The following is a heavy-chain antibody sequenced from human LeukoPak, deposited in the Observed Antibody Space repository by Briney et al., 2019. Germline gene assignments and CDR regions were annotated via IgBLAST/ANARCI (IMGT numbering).Heavy chain of an antibody. V-gene: IGHV1-46*01. CDR2: INPSGGST. CDR1: GYTFTSYY. CDR3: ARGPMYNDYDWGSYRLDY. Sequence: GASVKVSCKASGYTFTSYYMHWVRQAPGQGLEWMGIINPSGGSTSYAQKFQGRVTMTRDTSTSTVYMELSSLRSEDTALYYCARGPMYNDYDWGSYRLDYWGQGTLVTVSS. J-gene: IGHJ4*02. D-gene: IGHD3-16*02.